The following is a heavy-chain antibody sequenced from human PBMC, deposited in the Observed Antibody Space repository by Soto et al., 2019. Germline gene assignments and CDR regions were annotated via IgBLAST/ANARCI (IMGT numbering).Heavy chain of an antibody. D-gene: IGHD2-2*01. CDR1: GGSISSDDSY. Sequence: QVQLQESGPGLLKPSQTLSLTCTVSGGSISSDDSYWSWIRQPPGKGLEWIGYIYYSGRTFYNPSLESRVTMSVDTSKRQFSLQLTSVTATDTAVYYCARRYCSGTSCLNLIDPWGQGSLVTVSS. CDR3: ARRYCSGTSCLNLIDP. V-gene: IGHV4-30-4*01. CDR2: IYYSGRT. J-gene: IGHJ5*02.